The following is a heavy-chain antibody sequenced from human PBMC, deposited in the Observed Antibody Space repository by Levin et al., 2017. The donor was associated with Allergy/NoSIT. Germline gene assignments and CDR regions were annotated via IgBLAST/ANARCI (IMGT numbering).Heavy chain of an antibody. Sequence: GESLKISCAASGFAFGDYAMTWVRQAPGKGLEWVSDITGGGSDTWYGDSVKGRFTVSRDNSKDMLYLQLNSLRVEDTGIYYCAKKQAGTSGFSFDVWGQGTTVTVSS. CDR2: ITGGGSDT. D-gene: IGHD6-19*01. CDR1: GFAFGDYA. CDR3: AKKQAGTSGFSFDV. V-gene: IGHV3-23*01. J-gene: IGHJ3*01.